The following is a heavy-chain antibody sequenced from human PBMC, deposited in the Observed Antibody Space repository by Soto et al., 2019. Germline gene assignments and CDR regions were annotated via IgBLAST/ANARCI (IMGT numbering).Heavy chain of an antibody. CDR2: IYHSGST. J-gene: IGHJ5*02. CDR3: ERVTSSDYDILTGYDP. V-gene: IGHV4-4*02. CDR1: GGSISSSNW. Sequence: QVQLQESGPGLVKPSGTLSLTCAVSGGSISSSNWWSWVRQPPGKGLEWIGEIYHSGSTNYNPSLTRRVTISVDKSKNQFSLTLSSVTAADTAVYYCERVTSSDYDILTGYDPWGQGTLVTVSS. D-gene: IGHD3-9*01.